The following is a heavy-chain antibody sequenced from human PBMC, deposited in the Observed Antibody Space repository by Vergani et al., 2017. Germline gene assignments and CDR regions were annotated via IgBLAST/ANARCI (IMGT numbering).Heavy chain of an antibody. CDR1: GYTFTSYY. Sequence: QVQLVQSGAEVKKPGASVKVSCKASGYTFTSYYMHWVRQAPGQGLEWMGIINPSGGSTSYAQKFQGRVTMTRDTSTSTVYMELSSLRSEDTAVYYCARVRSPENYYDSSGYFYYFDYWGQGTLVIVSS. D-gene: IGHD3-22*01. CDR2: INPSGGST. V-gene: IGHV1-46*01. CDR3: ARVRSPENYYDSSGYFYYFDY. J-gene: IGHJ4*02.